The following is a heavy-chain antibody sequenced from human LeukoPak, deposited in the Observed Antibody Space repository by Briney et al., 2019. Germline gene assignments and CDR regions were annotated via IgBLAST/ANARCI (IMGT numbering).Heavy chain of an antibody. D-gene: IGHD1-26*01. J-gene: IGHJ4*02. Sequence: PGGSLRLSCAASGFTVSDNYMSWIRQAPGKGLEWVSLISSGGSTYYADSVKGRFTISRDNSKNTLYLQINSLRAEDTAVYYCARERSGSRWYFDHWGQGTLVTVSS. CDR3: ARERSGSRWYFDH. CDR1: GFTVSDNY. V-gene: IGHV3-66*01. CDR2: ISSGGST.